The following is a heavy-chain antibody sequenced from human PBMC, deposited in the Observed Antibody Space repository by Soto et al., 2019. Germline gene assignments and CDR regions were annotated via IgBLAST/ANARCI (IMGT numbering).Heavy chain of an antibody. CDR1: GYTFTSYA. CDR2: INAGNGNT. D-gene: IGHD3-16*02. J-gene: IGHJ4*02. V-gene: IGHV1-3*01. CDR3: ARDQGGTYYDYVWGSYRPASFDY. Sequence: QVQLVQSGAEVKKPGASVKVSCKASGYTFTSYAMHWVRQAPGQRLEWMGWINAGNGNTKYSQKFQGRVTITRDTSASTASMALSSMRSEDTAVYYCARDQGGTYYDYVWGSYRPASFDYWGQGTLVTVSS.